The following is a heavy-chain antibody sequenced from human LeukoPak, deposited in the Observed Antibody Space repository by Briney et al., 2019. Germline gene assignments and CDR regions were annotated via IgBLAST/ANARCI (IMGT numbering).Heavy chain of an antibody. Sequence: GAALKISYEGAGYSFTSYWIGWGRPRAGKGEGGIGIIYPVVSDTRFSPSFQGQIAISADKSISTAFLQWSSLKASDTAMYYCAVVIKVAAFDIWGQGTMVTVSS. D-gene: IGHD3-22*01. V-gene: IGHV5-51*01. CDR2: IYPVVSDT. CDR1: GYSFTSYW. CDR3: AVVIKVAAFDI. J-gene: IGHJ3*02.